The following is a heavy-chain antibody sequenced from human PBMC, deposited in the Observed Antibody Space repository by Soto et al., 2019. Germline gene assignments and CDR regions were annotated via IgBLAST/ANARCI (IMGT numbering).Heavy chain of an antibody. J-gene: IGHJ6*02. V-gene: IGHV3-7*03. CDR1: GFTFSMYS. D-gene: IGHD2-21*02. CDR2: IPQDGVDG. Sequence: SLRLSCEVSGFTFSMYSMSWVRQSPGKGLEWVAKIPQDGVDGHYADSVKGRFTISRDNGKNSLYLQLNNLRAEDTAVYYCARDHLILPAHDFFYGSDVWGRGATVTVSS. CDR3: ARDHLILPAHDFFYGSDV.